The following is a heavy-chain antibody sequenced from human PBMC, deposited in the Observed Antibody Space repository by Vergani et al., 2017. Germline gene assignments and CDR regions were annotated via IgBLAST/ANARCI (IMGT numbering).Heavy chain of an antibody. CDR1: GYTFTSYD. D-gene: IGHD6-19*01. CDR2: MNPNSGNT. J-gene: IGHJ6*02. CDR3: ARGGYSSGWYDIGYYYYGMDV. V-gene: IGHV1-8*03. Sequence: QVQLVQSGAEVKKPGASVKVSCKASGYTFTSYDINWVRQATGQGLEWMGWMNPNSGNTGYAQQFQGRVTITRNTSISTSYMELSSLRSEDTAVYYCARGGYSSGWYDIGYYYYGMDVWGQGTTVTVSS.